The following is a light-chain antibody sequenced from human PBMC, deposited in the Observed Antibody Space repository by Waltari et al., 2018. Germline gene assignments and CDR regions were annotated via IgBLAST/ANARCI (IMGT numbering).Light chain of an antibody. Sequence: QSGLTQPASVSGSPGQSITISCTGTSSDVGHYNLFSWYQQYPGKAPKLMVYEVTKRTSGVSDRFSGSKSGNTASLTISGLQSQDEADYYCCSYAGLGIYVFGTGTKVTVL. CDR3: CSYAGLGIYV. J-gene: IGLJ1*01. V-gene: IGLV2-23*02. CDR1: SSDVGHYNL. CDR2: EVT.